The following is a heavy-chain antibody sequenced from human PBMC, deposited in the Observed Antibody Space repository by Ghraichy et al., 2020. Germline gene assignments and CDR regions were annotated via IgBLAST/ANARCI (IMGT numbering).Heavy chain of an antibody. CDR3: ARDRLEGKRITMIVDFDP. CDR1: GFTFSSYS. CDR2: ISSSSSTI. J-gene: IGHJ5*02. Sequence: GGSLRLSCAASGFTFSSYSMNWVRQAPGKGLEWVSYISSSSSTIYYADSVKGRFTISRDNAKNSLYLQMNSLRDEDTAVYYCARDRLEGKRITMIVDFDPWGQGTLVTVSS. V-gene: IGHV3-48*02. D-gene: IGHD3-22*01.